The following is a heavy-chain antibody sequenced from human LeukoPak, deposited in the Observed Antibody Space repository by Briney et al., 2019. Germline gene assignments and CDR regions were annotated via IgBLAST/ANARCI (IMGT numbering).Heavy chain of an antibody. Sequence: ASVKVSCKASGYTFTSYDINWVRQATGQGLEWMGWMNPNSGNTGYAQKFQGRVTMTRNTSISTAYMELSSLRSEDTAVYYCARATMDDGGDDYWGQGTLVTVSS. J-gene: IGHJ4*02. CDR2: MNPNSGNT. CDR1: GYTFTSYD. D-gene: IGHD3-10*01. CDR3: ARATMDDGGDDY. V-gene: IGHV1-8*01.